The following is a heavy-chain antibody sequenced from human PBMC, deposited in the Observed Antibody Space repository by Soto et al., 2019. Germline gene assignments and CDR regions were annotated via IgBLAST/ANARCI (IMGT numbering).Heavy chain of an antibody. CDR1: GFTVSSNY. CDR2: ISYDGSNK. J-gene: IGHJ6*02. Sequence: HPGGSLRLSCAASGFTVSSNYMSWVRQAPGKGLEWVSVISYDGSNKYYADSVKGRFTISRDNSKNTLYLQMNSLRAEDTAVYYCARDRLRYNWNDFPYYYYGMDVWGQGTTVTVSS. CDR3: ARDRLRYNWNDFPYYYYGMDV. D-gene: IGHD1-1*01. V-gene: IGHV3-30-3*01.